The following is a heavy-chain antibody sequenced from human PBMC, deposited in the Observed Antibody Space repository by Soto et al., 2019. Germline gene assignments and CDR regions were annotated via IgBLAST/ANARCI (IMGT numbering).Heavy chain of an antibody. V-gene: IGHV3-23*01. J-gene: IGHJ4*02. Sequence: GGSLRLSCAASGFTFSSYAMSWVRQAPGKGLEWVSAISGSGGSTYYADSVKGRLTISRDNSKNTLYLQMNSLRAEDTAVYYCAKSPRYSGYATSWGQGTLVTVSS. CDR2: ISGSGGST. CDR3: AKSPRYSGYATS. CDR1: GFTFSSYA. D-gene: IGHD5-12*01.